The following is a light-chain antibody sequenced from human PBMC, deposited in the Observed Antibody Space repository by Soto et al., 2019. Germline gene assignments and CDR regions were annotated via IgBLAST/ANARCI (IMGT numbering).Light chain of an antibody. J-gene: IGKJ5*01. CDR3: QQRSSAIT. Sequence: EIVLTQSPATLSLSPGERATLSCRASQSVSSHLAWFQQRPGQAPRLLIYDASNRATGIPARFSGRGSGTDFNLTISSLEPEDLAVYYCQQRSSAITFGQGTRLEIK. V-gene: IGKV3-11*01. CDR1: QSVSSH. CDR2: DAS.